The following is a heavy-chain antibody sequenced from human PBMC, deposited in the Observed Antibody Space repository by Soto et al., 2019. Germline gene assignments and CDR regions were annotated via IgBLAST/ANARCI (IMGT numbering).Heavy chain of an antibody. CDR2: IWYDGSNK. D-gene: IGHD5-18*01. CDR1: GFTFSSYG. Sequence: GGSLRLSCTASGFTFSSYGMHWVRQAPGKGLEWVAVIWYDGSNKYYADSVKGRFTISRDNSKNTLYLQMNSLRSEDTAVYYCATEYKYSYGFDPWGQGTLVTVSS. CDR3: ATEYKYSYGFDP. J-gene: IGHJ5*02. V-gene: IGHV3-30*02.